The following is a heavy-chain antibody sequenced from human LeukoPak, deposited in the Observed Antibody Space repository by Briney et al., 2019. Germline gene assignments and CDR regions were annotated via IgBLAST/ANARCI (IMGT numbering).Heavy chain of an antibody. CDR1: GFTFSSYA. D-gene: IGHD3-3*01. J-gene: IGHJ4*02. Sequence: GGSLRLSCAASGFTFSSYAMSWVRQAPGKGLEWVSAISGSGGSTYYADSVKGRFTISRDNSKNTLYLKMNSLSAEDTAVYHCANHLRYYDFWSGYLDYWGQGNLVTVSS. CDR2: ISGSGGST. CDR3: ANHLRYYDFWSGYLDY. V-gene: IGHV3-23*01.